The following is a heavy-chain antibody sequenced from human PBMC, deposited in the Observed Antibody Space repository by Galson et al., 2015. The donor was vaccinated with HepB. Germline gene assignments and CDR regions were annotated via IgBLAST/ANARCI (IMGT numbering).Heavy chain of an antibody. CDR1: GGSISSYY. V-gene: IGHV4-4*07. Sequence: ETLSLTCTVSGGSISSYYWSWIRQPAGKGPEWIGRINNNETTYYNPSLKSRVTMSADTSKNQFSLKLTSVTAADTAVYYCARDRAVVTAFVGFRHWGQGTLVTVSS. CDR3: ARDRAVVTAFVGFRH. D-gene: IGHD4-23*01. J-gene: IGHJ1*01. CDR2: INNNETT.